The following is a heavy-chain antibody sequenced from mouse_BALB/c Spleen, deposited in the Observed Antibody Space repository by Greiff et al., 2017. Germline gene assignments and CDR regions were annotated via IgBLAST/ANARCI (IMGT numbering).Heavy chain of an antibody. V-gene: IGHV5-12-2*01. D-gene: IGHD2-1*01. CDR2: ISNGGGST. CDR1: GFTFSSYT. Sequence: DVMLVESGGGLVQPGGSLKLSCAASGFTFSSYTMSWVRQTPEKRLEWVPYISNGGGSTYYPDTVKGRFTISRDNAKNTLYLQMSSLKSEDTAMYYCARQGYGNYDYAMDYWGQGTSVTVSS. J-gene: IGHJ4*01. CDR3: ARQGYGNYDYAMDY.